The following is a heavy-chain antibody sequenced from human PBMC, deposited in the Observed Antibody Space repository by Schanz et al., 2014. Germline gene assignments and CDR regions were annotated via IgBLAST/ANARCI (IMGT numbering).Heavy chain of an antibody. J-gene: IGHJ4*02. CDR2: INGDGSNT. Sequence: EVQLVESGGGLVQPGGSLRLSCGSSGFTFSPYWMHWVRQAPGKGLVWVSRINGDGSNTNYADSVKGRFTISRDNAKNTLYLQMNSLSAEDTAVYYCARDQGYSTRWHIFDLWGQGTLVTVSS. D-gene: IGHD6-13*01. CDR1: GFTFSPYW. CDR3: ARDQGYSTRWHIFDL. V-gene: IGHV3-74*01.